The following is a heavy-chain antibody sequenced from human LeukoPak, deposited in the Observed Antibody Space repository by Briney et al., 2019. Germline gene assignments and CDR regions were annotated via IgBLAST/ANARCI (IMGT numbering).Heavy chain of an antibody. CDR2: ITHSGRT. V-gene: IGHV4-34*01. J-gene: IGHJ5*02. CDR3: VGGRGVVVRDWFDP. CDR1: SASFSGYS. D-gene: IGHD2-8*02. Sequence: SETLSLTCTVYSASFSGYSWTWIRQSPGKGLEWIGEITHSGRTNYNPSLKSRLTMSLDTSTNHFSLEMTSVTAADTAVYYCVGGRGVVVRDWFDPWGQGTLVTVSS.